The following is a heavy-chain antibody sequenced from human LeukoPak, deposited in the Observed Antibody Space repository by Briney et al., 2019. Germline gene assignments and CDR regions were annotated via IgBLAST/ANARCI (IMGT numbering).Heavy chain of an antibody. CDR3: ARGLGGSGSYFLTFDY. J-gene: IGHJ4*02. V-gene: IGHV1-18*04. Sequence: GESLKISCKGSGYSFTSSWINWVRQAPGQGLEWMGWISAYNGNTKYAQKLQGRVTMTTDTSTSTAYMELRSLRSDDTAVYYCARGLGGSGSYFLTFDYWGQGTLVTVSS. CDR2: ISAYNGNT. D-gene: IGHD1-26*01. CDR1: GYSFTSSW.